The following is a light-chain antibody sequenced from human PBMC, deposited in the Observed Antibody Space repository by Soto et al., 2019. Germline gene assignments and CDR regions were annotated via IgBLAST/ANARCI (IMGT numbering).Light chain of an antibody. J-gene: IGLJ1*01. Sequence: QSALTQPPSVSGSPGQSVTISCTGTSSDVGSYNRVSWYQQSPGTAPKLMIYEVSNRPSGVSDRFSGSKSGNTASLTISGLQAEDEADYYCSLYTSTSTSVFGTGTKLTVL. CDR3: SLYTSTSTSV. CDR2: EVS. V-gene: IGLV2-18*01. CDR1: SSDVGSYNR.